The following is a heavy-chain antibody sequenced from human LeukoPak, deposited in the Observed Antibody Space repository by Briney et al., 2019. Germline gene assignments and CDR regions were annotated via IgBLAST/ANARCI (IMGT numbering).Heavy chain of an antibody. CDR3: ARDGIAVAADY. J-gene: IGHJ4*02. Sequence: PGGSLRLSCAASGFTFSSNGMNWVRQAPGKGLEWVSYISATGGTIYYADSVKGRFTISRDNAKNSLYLQMNSLRAEDTAVYYCARDGIAVAADYWGQGTLVTVSS. CDR2: ISATGGTI. CDR1: GFTFSSNG. D-gene: IGHD6-19*01. V-gene: IGHV3-48*01.